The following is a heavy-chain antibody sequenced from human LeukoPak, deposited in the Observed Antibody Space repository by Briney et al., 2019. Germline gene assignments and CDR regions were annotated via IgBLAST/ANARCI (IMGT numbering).Heavy chain of an antibody. V-gene: IGHV1-58*02. CDR2: IVVGSGNT. D-gene: IGHD5-18*01. CDR3: TAAGYSYGYGY. J-gene: IGHJ4*02. CDR1: GFTFSNSA. Sequence: SVKVSCKASGFTFSNSAMQWVRLARGQRLEWIGWIVVGSGNTNYAQKFQERVTITRDMSTSTAYMELSSLRSEDTAVYYCTAAGYSYGYGYWGQGTLVTVSS.